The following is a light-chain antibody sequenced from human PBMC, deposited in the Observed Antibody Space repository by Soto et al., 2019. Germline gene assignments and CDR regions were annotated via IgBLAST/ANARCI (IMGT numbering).Light chain of an antibody. CDR3: QQFGLSPWT. CDR2: GAS. Sequence: EIVLTQSPGTVSLSPGERATLSCRASQTISTSLAWYQHRPGRAPRLLIYGASNRATGIPDRFSGSGSGTDFTLTINRLEPEDFAVYSCQQFGLSPWTFGQGTKVDIK. J-gene: IGKJ1*01. V-gene: IGKV3-20*01. CDR1: QTISTS.